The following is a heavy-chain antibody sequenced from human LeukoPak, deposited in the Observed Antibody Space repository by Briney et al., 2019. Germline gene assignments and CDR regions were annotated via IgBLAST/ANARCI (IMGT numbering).Heavy chain of an antibody. D-gene: IGHD1-26*01. CDR1: GYTFTSYG. CDR2: IYPHNGNT. Sequence: GASVKVSCKASGYTFTSYGISWVRQATGQALEWLGWIYPHNGNTNYPQKLQDRVSMTTATSTSTAYMELRGLRSDDTAAYYCARSSTWEPFDYWGQGTLVTVSS. J-gene: IGHJ4*02. V-gene: IGHV1-18*01. CDR3: ARSSTWEPFDY.